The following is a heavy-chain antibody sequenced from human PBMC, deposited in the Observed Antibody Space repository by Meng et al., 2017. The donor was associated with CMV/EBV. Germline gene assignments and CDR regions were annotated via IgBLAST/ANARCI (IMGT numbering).Heavy chain of an antibody. J-gene: IGHJ4*02. CDR2: IYSGGSST. CDR3: AKGGALRFFDWYPVDY. D-gene: IGHD3-9*01. V-gene: IGHV3-23*03. CDR1: GFTFSRYA. Sequence: GGSLRLSCAASGFTFSRYAMSWVRQAPGRGLEWVSVIYSGGSSTYSADSVKGRFTISRDNSKSTLYLQMNSLRAEDTAVYYCAKGGALRFFDWYPVDYWGQGTLVTVSS.